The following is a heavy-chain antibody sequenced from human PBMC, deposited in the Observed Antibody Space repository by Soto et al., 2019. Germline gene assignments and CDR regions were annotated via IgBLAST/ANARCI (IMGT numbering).Heavy chain of an antibody. D-gene: IGHD3-10*01. J-gene: IGHJ6*02. CDR3: ATERPMVRVPVYGMDV. V-gene: IGHV4-59*12. Sequence: PSETLSLTCTVSSDSISNYYCSWFRQPPGKGLEWIGYMHYNGYTSYNPSLRSRVTISVDTSKNQFSLKLTSVTVADTALYYCATERPMVRVPVYGMDVWGQGTTVTVSS. CDR2: MHYNGYT. CDR1: SDSISNYY.